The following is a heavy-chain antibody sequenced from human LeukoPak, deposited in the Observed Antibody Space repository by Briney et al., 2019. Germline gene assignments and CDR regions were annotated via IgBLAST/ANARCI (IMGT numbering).Heavy chain of an antibody. CDR3: ARGMTNVVVTANQDAFDI. CDR1: GFTVSSNY. Sequence: PGGSLRLSCAASGFTVSSNYMSWVRQAPGKGLEWVSVIYSGGSTYYADSVKGRFTISRDNSKNTLYLQMNSLRAEDTAVYYCARGMTNVVVTANQDAFDIWGQGTMVTVSS. D-gene: IGHD2-21*02. V-gene: IGHV3-53*01. J-gene: IGHJ3*02. CDR2: IYSGGST.